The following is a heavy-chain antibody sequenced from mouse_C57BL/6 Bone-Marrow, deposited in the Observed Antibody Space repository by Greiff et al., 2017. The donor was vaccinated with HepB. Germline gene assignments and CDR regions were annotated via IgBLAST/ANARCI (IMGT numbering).Heavy chain of an antibody. V-gene: IGHV4-1*01. CDR1: GIDFSRYW. D-gene: IGHD1-1*01. J-gene: IGHJ4*01. CDR3: ARDPFYYYGSSPYYYAMDY. Sequence: EAGGIDFSRYWMSWVRRAPGKGLEWIGEINPDSSTINYAPSLKDKFIISRDNAKNTLYLQMSKVRSEDTALYYCARDPFYYYGSSPYYYAMDYWGQGTSVTVSS. CDR2: INPDSSTI.